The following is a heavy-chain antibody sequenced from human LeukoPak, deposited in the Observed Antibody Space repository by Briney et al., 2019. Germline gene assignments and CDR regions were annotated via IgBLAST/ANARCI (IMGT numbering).Heavy chain of an antibody. CDR3: TREEDRVGATPFFHY. CDR1: GYTFTSYG. Sequence: ASVKVSCKASGYTFTSYGISWVRQAPGQGLEWMGWISAYNGNTNYAQKLQGRVTMTTDTSTSTAYMELRSLRSDDTAVYYCTREEDRVGATPFFHYWGQGTLVTVSS. J-gene: IGHJ4*02. CDR2: ISAYNGNT. V-gene: IGHV1-18*01. D-gene: IGHD1-26*01.